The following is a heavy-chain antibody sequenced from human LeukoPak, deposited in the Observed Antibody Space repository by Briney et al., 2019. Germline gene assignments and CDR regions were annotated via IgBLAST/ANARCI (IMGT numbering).Heavy chain of an antibody. CDR1: GFTFSSYA. CDR2: ICDSGGNT. J-gene: IGHJ4*02. V-gene: IGHV3-23*01. CDR3: AQDRGPIAVAGPTAFDY. D-gene: IGHD6-19*01. Sequence: GGCLRLSCAASGFTFSSYAMRWVRQAPGKGLEWVSAICDSGGNTYYADSVKGRFTISRDNSKNRLYLQMNRLKAEDTAVDYFAQDRGPIAVAGPTAFDYWGQGTLVPVS.